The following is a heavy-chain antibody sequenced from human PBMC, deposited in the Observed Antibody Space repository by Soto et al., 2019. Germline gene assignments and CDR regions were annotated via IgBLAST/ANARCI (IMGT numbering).Heavy chain of an antibody. Sequence: QVQLVQSGAEVKKPGASVTVSCRSSGDTFTDYYMHWVRQAPGQGLEWMGWINPNSGVTKYAQKFQGWVTMPRDTSIRTVYLQLSRLRSDDKAVYYCARESGGATATLDYYYFYMDVWGTGTTVTVSS. CDR2: INPNSGVT. CDR3: ARESGGATATLDYYYFYMDV. CDR1: GDTFTDYY. V-gene: IGHV1-2*04. D-gene: IGHD5-12*01. J-gene: IGHJ6*03.